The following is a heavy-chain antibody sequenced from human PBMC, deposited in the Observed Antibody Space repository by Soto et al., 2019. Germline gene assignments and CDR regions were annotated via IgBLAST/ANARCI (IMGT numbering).Heavy chain of an antibody. CDR1: GGSISSSSYY. CDR3: ATITIFGVVPNYCDY. D-gene: IGHD3-3*01. V-gene: IGHV4-39*01. Sequence: TETLSLTCAVSGGSISSSSYYWGWIRQPPGKGLEWIGSFYYSESTYYNPSLKSRVTISVDTSKNQFSLKLSSVTAADTAVYYCATITIFGVVPNYCDYWGQGTLVTVS. J-gene: IGHJ4*02. CDR2: FYYSEST.